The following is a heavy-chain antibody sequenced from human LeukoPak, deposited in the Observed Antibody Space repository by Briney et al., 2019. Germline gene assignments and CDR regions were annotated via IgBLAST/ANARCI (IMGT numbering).Heavy chain of an antibody. CDR2: ITATSSST. Sequence: GGSLRLSCAASGFTFSSYWMHWVRQAPGKGLEWVSAITATSSSTHDADSVQGRFTISRDNSKNTLYLQMNSLRPEDTAIYYCAKLFESGTYNNFFHYWGQGTLVTVFS. J-gene: IGHJ4*02. D-gene: IGHD3-10*01. CDR1: GFTFSSYW. CDR3: AKLFESGTYNNFFHY. V-gene: IGHV3-23*01.